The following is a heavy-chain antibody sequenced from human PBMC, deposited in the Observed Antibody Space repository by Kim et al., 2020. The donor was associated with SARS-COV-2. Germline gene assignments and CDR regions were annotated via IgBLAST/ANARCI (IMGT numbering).Heavy chain of an antibody. Sequence: TIYAQKFQGRGTMTEDTSTDTAYMELSSLRSEDTAVYYCATDHGAAIPYYWGQGTLVTVSS. D-gene: IGHD5-18*01. J-gene: IGHJ4*02. V-gene: IGHV1-24*01. CDR2: T. CDR3: ATDHGAAIPYY.